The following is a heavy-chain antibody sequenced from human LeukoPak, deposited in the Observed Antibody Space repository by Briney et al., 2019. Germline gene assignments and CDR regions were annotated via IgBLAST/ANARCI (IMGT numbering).Heavy chain of an antibody. V-gene: IGHV4-59*01. CDR2: IHYSGST. CDR1: GGSINSYY. J-gene: IGHJ6*03. CDR3: ARTTEGGYTYGYFYYYMDV. Sequence: SETLSLTCTVSGGSINSYYWSWIRQPPGKGLEWIGYIHYSGSTNYNPSLKSRVTISVDTSKNHFSLKLSSVTAADTAVYYCARTTEGGYTYGYFYYYMDVWGKGTTVTISS. D-gene: IGHD5-18*01.